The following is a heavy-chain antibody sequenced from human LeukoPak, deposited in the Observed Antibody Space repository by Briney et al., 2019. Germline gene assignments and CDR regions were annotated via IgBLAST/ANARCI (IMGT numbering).Heavy chain of an antibody. CDR1: GYSFTSYW. Sequence: GGSLKISCKGSGYSFTSYWIGWVRQMPGKGLEWMGIIYPGDSDTRYSPSFQGQVTISADKSISTAYLQWSSLKASDTAMYYCARGTYYYDSSGYPGDYWGQGTLVTVSS. J-gene: IGHJ4*02. CDR2: IYPGDSDT. D-gene: IGHD3-22*01. CDR3: ARGTYYYDSSGYPGDY. V-gene: IGHV5-51*01.